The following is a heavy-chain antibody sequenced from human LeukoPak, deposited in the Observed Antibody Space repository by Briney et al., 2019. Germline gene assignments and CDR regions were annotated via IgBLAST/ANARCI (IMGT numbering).Heavy chain of an antibody. CDR2: IYYSGST. V-gene: IGHV4-59*08. Sequence: SQTLSLTCTVSGGSISRDYWGWIRQPPGKGLEWIGYIYYSGSTNYNPSLKRRVIISVDTSKNQFSLKLSSVTAADTAVYYCATLRGGSRMAFDIWGQGTLVTVSS. D-gene: IGHD3-16*01. J-gene: IGHJ3*02. CDR1: GGSISRDY. CDR3: ATLRGGSRMAFDI.